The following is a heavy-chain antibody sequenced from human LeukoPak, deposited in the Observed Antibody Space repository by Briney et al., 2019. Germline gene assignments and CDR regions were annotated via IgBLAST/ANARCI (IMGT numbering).Heavy chain of an antibody. CDR3: ARGAEPGLTVSSKWLLGY. CDR2: IYYSGST. V-gene: IGHV4-39*07. J-gene: IGHJ4*02. Sequence: SETLSLTCTVSGGSISSSSYYWGWIRQPPGKGLEWIGSIYYSGSTYYNPSLKSRVTISVDTSKNQFSLKLSSVTAADTAVYYCARGAEPGLTVSSKWLLGYWGQGTLVTVSS. CDR1: GGSISSSSYY. D-gene: IGHD3-22*01.